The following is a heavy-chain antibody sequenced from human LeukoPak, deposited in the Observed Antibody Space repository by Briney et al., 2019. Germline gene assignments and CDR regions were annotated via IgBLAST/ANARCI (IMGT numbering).Heavy chain of an antibody. CDR2: IIPIFGTA. J-gene: IGHJ4*02. CDR1: GGTFSSYA. D-gene: IGHD5-18*01. V-gene: IGHV1-69*05. CDR3: ASSERSYGTRMVDY. Sequence: SVKVSCKASGGTFSSYAISWVRQAPGQGLEWMGGIIPIFGTANYAQKFQGRVTITTDESTSKAYMELHSLSSEDAAVDYCASSERSYGTRMVDYWGQGTLVTVSS.